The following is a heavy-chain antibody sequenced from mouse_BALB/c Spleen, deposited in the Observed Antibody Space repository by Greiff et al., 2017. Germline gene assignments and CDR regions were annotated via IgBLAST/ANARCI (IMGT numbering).Heavy chain of an antibody. CDR3: ARDAGRAYYGNFYYAMDY. Sequence: EVQVVESGGGLVQPGGSLRLSCATSGFTFSDFYMEWVRQPPGKRLEWIAASRNKANDYTTEYSASVKGRFIVSRDTSQSILYLQMNALRAEDTAIYYCARDAGRAYYGNFYYAMDYWGQGTSVTVSS. CDR2: SRNKANDYTT. D-gene: IGHD2-10*01. V-gene: IGHV7-1*02. CDR1: GFTFSDFY. J-gene: IGHJ4*01.